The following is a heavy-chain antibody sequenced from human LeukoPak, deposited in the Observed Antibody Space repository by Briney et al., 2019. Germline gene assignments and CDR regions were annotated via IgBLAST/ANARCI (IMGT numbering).Heavy chain of an antibody. V-gene: IGHV3-23*01. J-gene: IGHJ6*03. CDR2: ISGSGST. CDR3: AKYKLRGSTTVSGSMDV. D-gene: IGHD4-17*01. Sequence: PGGSLRLSCAASGFSFSSDAMSWVRQAPGMGLEWVSAISGSGSTYYADSVKGRFTISRDNSKNTLYLQMNSLRAEDTAVYYCAKYKLRGSTTVSGSMDVWGKGTTVTVSS. CDR1: GFSFSSDA.